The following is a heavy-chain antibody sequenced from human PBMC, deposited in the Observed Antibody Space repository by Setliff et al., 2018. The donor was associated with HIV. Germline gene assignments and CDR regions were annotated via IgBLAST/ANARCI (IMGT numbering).Heavy chain of an antibody. V-gene: IGHV3-30*02. J-gene: IGHJ4*02. CDR1: KFTFGDYD. CDR3: TKGAERQWGEGVVPFDS. CDR2: VWFDGRHK. D-gene: IGHD3-10*01. Sequence: GGSLRLSCAASKFTFGDYDMYWVRQAPGKGLEWVATVWFDGRHKYYGNSVKGRFRVSRDNSKNTLYLQMNRLRPEDTAVYYCTKGAERQWGEGVVPFDSWGQGTRVTVSS.